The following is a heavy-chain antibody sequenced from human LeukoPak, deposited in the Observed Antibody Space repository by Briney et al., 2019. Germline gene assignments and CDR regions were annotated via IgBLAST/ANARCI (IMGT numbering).Heavy chain of an antibody. CDR1: GFTVSSNY. CDR3: AKLPHYDFWSGDPSYEMDV. J-gene: IGHJ6*02. Sequence: GGSLRLSCAASGFTVSSNYMSWVRQAPGKGLEWVSAITGGGAATSYADSVKGRFTISRVNSKNTVYLQMNGLRAEDTAVYYCAKLPHYDFWSGDPSYEMDVWGQGTTVTVSS. CDR2: ITGGGAAT. V-gene: IGHV3-23*01. D-gene: IGHD3-3*01.